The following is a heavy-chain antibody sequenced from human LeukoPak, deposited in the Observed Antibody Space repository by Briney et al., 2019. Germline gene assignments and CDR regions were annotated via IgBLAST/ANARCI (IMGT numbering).Heavy chain of an antibody. D-gene: IGHD5-24*01. CDR3: ARVEMPTYYYYYGMDV. CDR1: GFTFSSYA. Sequence: GGSLRLSCAASGFTFSSYAMHWVRQAPGKGLEWVAVISYDGSNKYYADSVKGRFTISRDNSKNTLYLQMNSLRAEDTAVYYCARVEMPTYYYYYGMDVWGKGTTVTVSS. CDR2: ISYDGSNK. J-gene: IGHJ6*04. V-gene: IGHV3-30-3*01.